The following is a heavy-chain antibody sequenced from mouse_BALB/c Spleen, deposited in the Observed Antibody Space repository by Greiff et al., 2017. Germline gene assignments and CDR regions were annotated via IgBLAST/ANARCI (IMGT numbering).Heavy chain of an antibody. CDR1: GFNIKDTY. CDR3: ARPVRGAMDY. V-gene: IGHV14-3*02. J-gene: IGHJ4*01. Sequence: VQLKQSGAELVKPGASVKLSCTASGFNIKDTYMHWVKQRPEQGLEWIGRIDPANGNTKYDPKFQGKATITADTSSNTAYLQLSSLTSEDTAVYYCARPVRGAMDYWGQGTSVTVSS. CDR2: IDPANGNT. D-gene: IGHD3-2*02.